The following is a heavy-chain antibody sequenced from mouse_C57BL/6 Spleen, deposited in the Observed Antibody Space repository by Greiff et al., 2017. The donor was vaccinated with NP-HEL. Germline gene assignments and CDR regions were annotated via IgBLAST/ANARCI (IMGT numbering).Heavy chain of an antibody. CDR1: GSTFSDYY. J-gene: IGHJ1*03. V-gene: IGHV5-16*01. CDR2: INYDGSST. D-gene: IGHD1-1*01. CDR3: ARGVRYPWYFDV. Sequence: EVKLVESEGGLVQPGSSMKLSCTASGSTFSDYYMAWVRQVPEKGLEWVANINYDGSSTYYLASLKSRFIISRDNAKNILYLQMSSLKSEDTATYYCARGVRYPWYFDVWGTGTTVTVSS.